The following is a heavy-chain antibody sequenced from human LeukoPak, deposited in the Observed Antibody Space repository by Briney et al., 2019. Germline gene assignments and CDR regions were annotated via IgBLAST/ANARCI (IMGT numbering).Heavy chain of an antibody. CDR1: GYSISSGYY. CDR2: IYHSGST. Sequence: SETLSLTCTVSGYSISSGYYWGWSRQPPGKGLEWIGSIYHSGSTYYNPSLKSRVTISVDTSKNQFSLKLSSVTAADTAVYYCARDPHYYDSSGYLNYFDYWGQGTLVTVSS. V-gene: IGHV4-38-2*02. D-gene: IGHD3-22*01. J-gene: IGHJ4*02. CDR3: ARDPHYYDSSGYLNYFDY.